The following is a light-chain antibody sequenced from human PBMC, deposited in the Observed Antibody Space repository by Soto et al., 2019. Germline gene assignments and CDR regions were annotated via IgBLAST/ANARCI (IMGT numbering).Light chain of an antibody. CDR3: QQYGSSPWT. CDR2: GAS. CDR1: QSVTNTY. V-gene: IGKV3-20*01. Sequence: EIVLTQSPGTLSLSPGERVTLSCRASQSVTNTYLAWYQQKPGQAPRLLIYGASSRATGIPDRFSGSGSGTDFTITISRLEPEDFAVYYCQQYGSSPWTFGQGTKVEI. J-gene: IGKJ1*01.